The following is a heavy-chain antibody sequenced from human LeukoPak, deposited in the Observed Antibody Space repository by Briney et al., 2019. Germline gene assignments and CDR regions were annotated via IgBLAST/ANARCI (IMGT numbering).Heavy chain of an antibody. CDR2: ISSSSSYI. CDR1: GFTFSDYY. Sequence: GGSLRLSCAASGFTFSDYYMNWVRQAPGKGLEWVSSISSSSSYIYYADSVKGRFTISRDNAKNSLYLQMNSLRAEDTAVYYCARGDKDFYYGMDVWGQGTTVTVSS. D-gene: IGHD2-15*01. V-gene: IGHV3-21*04. J-gene: IGHJ6*02. CDR3: ARGDKDFYYGMDV.